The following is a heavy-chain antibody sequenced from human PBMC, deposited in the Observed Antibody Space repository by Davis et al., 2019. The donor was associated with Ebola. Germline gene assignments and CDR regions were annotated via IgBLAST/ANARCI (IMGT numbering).Heavy chain of an antibody. V-gene: IGHV3-73*01. Sequence: GGSLRLSCAASGFTFSGSAMHWVRQASGKGLEWVGRIRSKANSYATAYAASVKGRFTISRDDSKNTAYLQMNSLKTEDTAVYYCARDRVTMVRGVIRWHYGMDVWGQGTTVTVSS. D-gene: IGHD3-10*01. CDR3: ARDRVTMVRGVIRWHYGMDV. CDR1: GFTFSGSA. J-gene: IGHJ6*02. CDR2: IRSKANSYAT.